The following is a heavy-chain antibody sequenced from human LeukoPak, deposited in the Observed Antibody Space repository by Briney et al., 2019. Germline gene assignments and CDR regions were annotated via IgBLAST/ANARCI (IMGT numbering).Heavy chain of an antibody. J-gene: IGHJ4*02. CDR1: GFTLSSNW. CDR2: INRDAGTT. D-gene: IGHD1-14*01. CDR3: VGIGQFFDY. V-gene: IGHV3-74*01. Sequence: PGGSLRLSCAASGFTLSSNWMHWVRQAPGKGLVWVARINRDAGTTNCGDAVKGRFTISRDNAKNTLYLQMDSLRVCDTGVYYCVGIGQFFDYWGQGTLVTVSS.